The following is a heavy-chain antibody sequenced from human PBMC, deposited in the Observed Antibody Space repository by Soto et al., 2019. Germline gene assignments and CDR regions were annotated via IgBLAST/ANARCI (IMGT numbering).Heavy chain of an antibody. CDR3: TRHNGPPMTRFDY. CDR2: IRSKANNYAT. V-gene: IGHV3-73*01. J-gene: IGHJ4*02. CDR1: GFTFSASA. D-gene: IGHD2-8*01. Sequence: EVQLAESGGGLVQPGGSLKLSCAASGFTFSASAMHWVRQVSGKGLEWVGRIRSKANNYATAYAASVKGRFTISRDDSKNTAYLQMNSLKTEDTAVYFCTRHNGPPMTRFDYWGQGTLVTVSS.